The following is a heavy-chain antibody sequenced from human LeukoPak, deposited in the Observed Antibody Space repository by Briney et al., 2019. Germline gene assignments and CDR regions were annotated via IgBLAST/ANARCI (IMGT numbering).Heavy chain of an antibody. Sequence: ASVKVSCKASGYTFTSYYMHWVRQAPGQGLEWMGIINPSGGSTSYAQKFQGRVTMTRDTSTSTVYMELSSLRSEDTAVYHCARDNYDILTGYHTFDYWGQGTLVTVSS. D-gene: IGHD3-9*01. CDR2: INPSGGST. V-gene: IGHV1-46*01. CDR3: ARDNYDILTGYHTFDY. CDR1: GYTFTSYY. J-gene: IGHJ4*02.